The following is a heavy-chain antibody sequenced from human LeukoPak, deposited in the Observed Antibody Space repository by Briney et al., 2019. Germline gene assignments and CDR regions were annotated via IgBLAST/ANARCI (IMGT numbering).Heavy chain of an antibody. J-gene: IGHJ4*02. CDR3: ARALHLDLHSYFDY. V-gene: IGHV1-69*01. D-gene: IGHD1-1*01. CDR2: IIPIFGTA. CDR1: GGTFSSYA. Sequence: GSSVKVSCKASGGTFSSYAISGVRQAPGQGLEWMGGIIPIFGTANYAQKFQGRVSITADESTSTAYMELSSLRSEDAAVYYCARALHLDLHSYFDYWGQGTLITVSS.